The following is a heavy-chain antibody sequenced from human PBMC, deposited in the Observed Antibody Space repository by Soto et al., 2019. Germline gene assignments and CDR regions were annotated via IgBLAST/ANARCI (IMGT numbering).Heavy chain of an antibody. D-gene: IGHD3-22*01. CDR2: IYHTGST. J-gene: IGHJ4*02. Sequence: SSETQSLTXSVSGTSISSAGFSRSWIRQPPGKGLEWIGFIYHTGSTSYNPSLKSRVIISMDRSENQFSLRLNSVTAADTAVYYCARNLYDSSGYSLLYFHQWCQGTLVTVSS. CDR1: GTSISSAGFS. CDR3: ARNLYDSSGYSLLYFHQ. V-gene: IGHV4-30-2*01.